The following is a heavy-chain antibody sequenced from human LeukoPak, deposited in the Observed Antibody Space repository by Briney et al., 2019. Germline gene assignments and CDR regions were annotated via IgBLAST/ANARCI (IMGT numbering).Heavy chain of an antibody. Sequence: GGSLRLSCAASGFTFSSYAMHWVRQAPGKGLEWVAVISYDGSNKYYADSVKGRFTISRDKSKSTLYLQMNSLRAEDTAVYYCAKGAYDYIEIAYFDYWGQGSLATVSS. CDR2: ISYDGSNK. CDR3: AKGAYDYIEIAYFDY. J-gene: IGHJ4*02. D-gene: IGHD5-12*01. V-gene: IGHV3-30*04. CDR1: GFTFSSYA.